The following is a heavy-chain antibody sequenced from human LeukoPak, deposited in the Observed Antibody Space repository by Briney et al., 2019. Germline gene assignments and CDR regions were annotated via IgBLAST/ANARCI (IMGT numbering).Heavy chain of an antibody. J-gene: IGHJ4*02. CDR2: IYDIGNT. CDR3: ARGGMRRPYDC. V-gene: IGHV3-53*01. CDR1: GFTVSSNY. D-gene: IGHD1-14*01. Sequence: GGSLRLSCAVSGFTVSSNYMSWVRQAPGKGLEWVSVIYDIGNTYYADSVKGRFTISRDTSKNTVYLQMNSLRAEDTAVYYYARGGMRRPYDCWGQGALVTVSS.